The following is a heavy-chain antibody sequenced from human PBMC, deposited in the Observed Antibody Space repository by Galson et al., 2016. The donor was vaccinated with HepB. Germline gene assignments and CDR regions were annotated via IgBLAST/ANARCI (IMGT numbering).Heavy chain of an antibody. CDR3: ASSDHYGKGYFDL. CDR1: GNTFSSYW. J-gene: IGHJ2*01. V-gene: IGHV5-51*01. CDR2: IFPGDSDT. D-gene: IGHD4-17*01. Sequence: QSGAEVKKPGDSLKISCKGSGNTFSSYWIAWVRQMPGKGLELMGVIFPGDSDTRYSPSFQGQVTISADKSISTAYLQWSSLKASDTAMYYCASSDHYGKGYFDLWGRGTLVTVSS.